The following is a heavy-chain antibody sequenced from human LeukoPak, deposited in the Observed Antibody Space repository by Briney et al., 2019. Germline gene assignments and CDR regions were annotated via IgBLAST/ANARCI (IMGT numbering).Heavy chain of an antibody. CDR1: GYTFTSYY. CDR2: INPSGGST. J-gene: IGHJ4*02. Sequence: ASVKVSCKASGYTFTSYYMHWVRQAPGQGFEWMGIINPSGGSTSYAQKFQGRVTMTRDMSTSTVYMELSSLRSEDTAVYYCARDNSYYYDSSGYYSFLLKYYYFDYWGQGTLVTVSS. V-gene: IGHV1-46*01. CDR3: ARDNSYYYDSSGYYSFLLKYYYFDY. D-gene: IGHD3-22*01.